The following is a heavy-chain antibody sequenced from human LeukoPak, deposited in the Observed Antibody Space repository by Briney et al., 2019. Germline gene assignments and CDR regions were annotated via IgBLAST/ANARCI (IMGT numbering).Heavy chain of an antibody. V-gene: IGHV4-59*01. J-gene: IGHJ4*02. CDR2: IYYSGST. D-gene: IGHD6-19*01. CDR1: GGSISSYY. CDR3: ARDTPGSGWYTYDY. Sequence: SETLSLTCTVSGGSISSYYWSWLRQPPGKGLEWIGYIYYSGSTNYNPSLKSRVTISVDTSKNQFSLKLSSVTAADTAVYYCARDTPGSGWYTYDYWGQGTLVTVSS.